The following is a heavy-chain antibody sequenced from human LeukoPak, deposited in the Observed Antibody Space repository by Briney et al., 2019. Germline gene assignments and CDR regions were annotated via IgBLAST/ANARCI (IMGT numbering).Heavy chain of an antibody. CDR2: INHSGST. Sequence: SETLSLTCAVYGGSFSGYYWSWIRQPPGKGLEWIGEINHSGSTNYNPSLKSRVTISVDTSKNQFSLKLSSVTAADTAVYYCARETMVRGVIIWGQGTLVTVPS. CDR3: ARETMVRGVII. CDR1: GGSFSGYY. D-gene: IGHD3-10*01. J-gene: IGHJ4*02. V-gene: IGHV4-34*01.